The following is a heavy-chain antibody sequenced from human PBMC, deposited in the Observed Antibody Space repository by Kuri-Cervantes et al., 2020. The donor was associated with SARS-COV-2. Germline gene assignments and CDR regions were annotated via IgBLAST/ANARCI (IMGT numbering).Heavy chain of an antibody. V-gene: IGHV4-59*01. CDR2: IYYSGSV. Sequence: GSLRLSCTVSGGSISSSYWSWIRQPPGKGLEWIGYIYYSGSVSYNPSHMSRVTISVDTSTNQFSLRLTSVTAADTAVHYCTTVTPTSGFDFWGQGTLVTVSS. CDR1: GGSISSSY. CDR3: TTVTPTSGFDF. J-gene: IGHJ4*02. D-gene: IGHD4-17*01.